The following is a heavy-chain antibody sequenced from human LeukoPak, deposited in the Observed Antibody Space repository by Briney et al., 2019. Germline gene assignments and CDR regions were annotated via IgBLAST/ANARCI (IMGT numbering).Heavy chain of an antibody. CDR3: ARVSLDYVWGSYRFHFDY. CDR2: IYYSGST. CDR1: GGSISSYY. V-gene: IGHV4-59*01. D-gene: IGHD3-16*02. Sequence: SVTLSLTCTVSGGSISSYYWSWIRQPPGKGLEWIGYIYYSGSTNYNPSLKSRVTISVDTSKNQFSLKLSSVTAADTAVYYCARVSLDYVWGSYRFHFDYWGQGTLVTVSS. J-gene: IGHJ4*02.